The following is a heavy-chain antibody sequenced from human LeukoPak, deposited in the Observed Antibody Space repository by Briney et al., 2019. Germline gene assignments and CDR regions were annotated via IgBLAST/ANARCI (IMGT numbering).Heavy chain of an antibody. CDR1: GFTFSSYG. Sequence: GGSLRLSCAASGFTFSSYGMHWVRQAPGKGLEWVAVISYDGSNKYYADSVKGRFTISRDNSKNTLYLQMNSLRAEDTAVYYCAREAVAGYFGNWFDPWGQGTLVTVSS. V-gene: IGHV3-30*03. CDR2: ISYDGSNK. D-gene: IGHD6-19*01. J-gene: IGHJ5*02. CDR3: AREAVAGYFGNWFDP.